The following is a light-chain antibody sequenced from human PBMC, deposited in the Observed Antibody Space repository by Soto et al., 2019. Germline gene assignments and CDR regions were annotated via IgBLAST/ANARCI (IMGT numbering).Light chain of an antibody. Sequence: EIVLTQSPGTLSLSPGERATLSCRASQSVSSSYLAWYQHKPGQAPRLLIYGASSRATGIPDRFSGSGSGPDFTLTISRLEPEDFAVYYCQQYGSAPHTFGQGTKREIK. CDR1: QSVSSSY. J-gene: IGKJ2*01. CDR3: QQYGSAPHT. CDR2: GAS. V-gene: IGKV3-20*01.